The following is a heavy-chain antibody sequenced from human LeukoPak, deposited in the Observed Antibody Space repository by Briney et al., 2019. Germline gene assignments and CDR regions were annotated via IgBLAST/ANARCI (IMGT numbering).Heavy chain of an antibody. D-gene: IGHD1-26*01. CDR1: GGSISSGNYY. CDR2: IYYSGST. V-gene: IGHV4-39*07. Sequence: SETLSLTCTVSGGSISSGNYYWGWIRQPPGKGLEWIGTIYYSGSTYYNPSLKSRVTISLDTSKNQFSLKLSSVTAADTAVYYCAREGAGAFDIWGQGTMVTVSS. J-gene: IGHJ3*02. CDR3: AREGAGAFDI.